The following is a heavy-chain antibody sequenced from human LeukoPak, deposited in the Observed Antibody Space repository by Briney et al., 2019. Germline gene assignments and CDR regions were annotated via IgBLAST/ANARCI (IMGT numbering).Heavy chain of an antibody. V-gene: IGHV4-4*07. Sequence: SETLSLTCTVSGGSISSYYWSWIRQPAGKGLEWIGRIYTSGSTNYNPSLKSRVTMSVDTSKNQFSLKLGSVTAADTAVYYCARDQYYDFWSGYSNWFDPWGQGTLVTVSS. CDR3: ARDQYYDFWSGYSNWFDP. J-gene: IGHJ5*02. CDR1: GGSISSYY. D-gene: IGHD3-3*01. CDR2: IYTSGST.